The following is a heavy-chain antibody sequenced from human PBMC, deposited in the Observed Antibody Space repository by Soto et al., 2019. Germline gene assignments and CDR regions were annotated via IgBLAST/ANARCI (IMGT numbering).Heavy chain of an antibody. D-gene: IGHD2-21*01. CDR3: DCGSAVLDAFDI. CDR2: IYYSGST. J-gene: IGHJ3*02. V-gene: IGHV4-39*01. CDR1: GGSISSSSYY. Sequence: QLQLQESGPGLVKPSETLSLTCTVSGGSISSSSYYWGWIRQPPGKGLEWIGSIYYSGSTYYNPSLKSRVTISVDTSKIQFSLKLSSVTAADTAVYYCDCGSAVLDAFDIWGQGTMVTVSS.